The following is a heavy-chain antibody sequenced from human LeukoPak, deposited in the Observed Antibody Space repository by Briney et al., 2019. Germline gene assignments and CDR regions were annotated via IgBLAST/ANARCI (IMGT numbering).Heavy chain of an antibody. V-gene: IGHV1-69*04. CDR2: IIPILGIA. J-gene: IGHJ4*02. CDR3: ARDDDWGSPSFDY. Sequence: GASVKVSCKASGGTFSSYAISWVRQAPGQGLEWMGRIIPILGIANYAQKFQGRVTITADKSTSTAYMELSSLRSEDTAVYYCARDDDWGSPSFDYWGQGALVTVSS. D-gene: IGHD7-27*01. CDR1: GGTFSSYA.